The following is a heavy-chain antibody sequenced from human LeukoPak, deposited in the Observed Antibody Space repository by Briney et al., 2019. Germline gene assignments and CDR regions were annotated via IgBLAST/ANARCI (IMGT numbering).Heavy chain of an antibody. J-gene: IGHJ6*03. CDR3: ARGVIVGATPYYYYMDV. CDR1: GGTFSSYA. CDR2: IIPIFGTA. Sequence: SVKVSCKASGGTFSSYAISWVRQAPGQGLEWMGGIIPIFGTANYAQKFQGRVTITTDESTSTAYMELSSLRSEDTAVYYCARGVIVGATPYYYYMDVRGKGTTVTVSS. V-gene: IGHV1-69*05. D-gene: IGHD1-26*01.